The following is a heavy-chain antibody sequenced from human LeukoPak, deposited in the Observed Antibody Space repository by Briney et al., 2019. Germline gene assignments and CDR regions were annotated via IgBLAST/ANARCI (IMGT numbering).Heavy chain of an antibody. CDR2: VFRTGRT. CDR3: ATEGQCGFTTCPGLQF. D-gene: IGHD2-2*01. J-gene: IGHJ4*02. CDR1: GGSTNTGGYF. V-gene: IGHV4-30-2*01. Sequence: SETLSLTCTVSGGSTNTGGYFWSWIRQPPGKGLEWIGYVFRTGRTSYNPSLDSRVSISLDRSRNQFSLRLTSVTAADSAMYYCATEGQCGFTTCPGLQFWGQGILVSVSS.